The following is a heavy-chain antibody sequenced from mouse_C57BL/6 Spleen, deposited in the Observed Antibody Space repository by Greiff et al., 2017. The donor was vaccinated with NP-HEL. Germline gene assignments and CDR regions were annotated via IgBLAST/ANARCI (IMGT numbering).Heavy chain of an antibody. D-gene: IGHD3-2*02. CDR2: IYPGDGDT. V-gene: IGHV1-82*01. CDR3: ARAGDSSGYADY. CDR1: GYAFSSSW. Sequence: QVQLQQSGPELVKPGASVKISCKASGYAFSSSWMNWVKQRPGKGLEWIGRIYPGDGDTNYNGKFKGKATLTADKSSSTAYMQLSSLTSEDSAVYFCARAGDSSGYADYWGQGTTLTVSS. J-gene: IGHJ2*01.